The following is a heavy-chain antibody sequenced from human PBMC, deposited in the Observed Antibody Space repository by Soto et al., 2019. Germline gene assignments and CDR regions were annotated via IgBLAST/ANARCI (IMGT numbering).Heavy chain of an antibody. CDR1: GGTFSNYV. J-gene: IGHJ4*02. V-gene: IGHV1-69*06. CDR3: ARDMTRTVVPYFDF. Sequence: QVQLVQSGAEVKKPGSSVKVSCKASGGTFSNYVVNWVRQAPGQGLEWMGRIIPISGAANYAQKFHGRVTITADNSTSTSYMELSSLRSEDTAVYYCARDMTRTVVPYFDFWGQGTLVTVSS. CDR2: IIPISGAA. D-gene: IGHD1-7*01.